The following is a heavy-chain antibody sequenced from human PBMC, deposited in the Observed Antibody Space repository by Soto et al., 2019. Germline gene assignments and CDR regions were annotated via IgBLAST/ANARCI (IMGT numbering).Heavy chain of an antibody. CDR1: GYSFTSYW. Sequence: PGESLKISCKGSGYSFTSYWISWVRQMPGKGLEWMGIIYPGDSDTRYSPSFQGQVTISADKSISTAYLQWSSLKASDTAMYYCARASQVVPAAMPDYYYGMDVWGQGTTVTVSS. D-gene: IGHD2-2*01. CDR3: ARASQVVPAAMPDYYYGMDV. J-gene: IGHJ6*02. V-gene: IGHV5-51*01. CDR2: IYPGDSDT.